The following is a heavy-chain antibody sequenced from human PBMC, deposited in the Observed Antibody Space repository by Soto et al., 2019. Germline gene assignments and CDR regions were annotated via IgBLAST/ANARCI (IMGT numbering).Heavy chain of an antibody. Sequence: QVQLVESGGGLVKPGGSLRLSCAASGFTFGDYYMTWIRQAPGKGLEWVSFIGNRGTGIYYADSVKGRFTIFRDNAKNSLYLQMNGLGAEGTAMYYCARDLRAVGMASRFDPWGQGTLVTVSS. CDR2: IGNRGTGI. CDR3: ARDLRAVGMASRFDP. V-gene: IGHV3-11*01. D-gene: IGHD6-13*01. CDR1: GFTFGDYY. J-gene: IGHJ5*02.